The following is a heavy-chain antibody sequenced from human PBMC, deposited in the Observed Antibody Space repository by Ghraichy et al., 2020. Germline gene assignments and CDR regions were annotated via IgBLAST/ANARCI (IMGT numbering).Heavy chain of an antibody. CDR3: TRRDGHRAGANFFDF. CDR2: IKSEADGGTT. V-gene: IGHV3-15*01. Sequence: GESLNISCAAFGFTFKNAWMTWVRQAPGKGLEWVGRIKSEADGGTTEYAAPVKGRFIISRDDSKNTLYLQMNNLKTEDTAVYYCTRRDGHRAGANFFDFWGQGTLVTVSS. D-gene: IGHD5-24*01. CDR1: GFTFKNAW. J-gene: IGHJ4*02.